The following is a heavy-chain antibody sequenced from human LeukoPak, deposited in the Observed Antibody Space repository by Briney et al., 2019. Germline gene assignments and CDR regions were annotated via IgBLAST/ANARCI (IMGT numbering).Heavy chain of an antibody. CDR3: ARMPDILTGLDS. D-gene: IGHD3-9*01. V-gene: IGHV4-59*01. Sequence: SETLSLTCTVSGGSISGYYWTWIRQPPGKGLEWIAYIYYSGSTNYNPSLKSRVTISLDTSKNQFSLKLSSVTTADTAVYYCARMPDILTGLDSWGQGTLVTVSS. CDR2: IYYSGST. CDR1: GGSISGYY. J-gene: IGHJ4*02.